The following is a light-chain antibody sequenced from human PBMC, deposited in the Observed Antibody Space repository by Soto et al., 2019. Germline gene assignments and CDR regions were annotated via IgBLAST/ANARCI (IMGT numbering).Light chain of an antibody. Sequence: DIQMTQSPSSLSASVGDRVTITCRASQTINSFLNWYQQKPGKAPKLLIYDASSLESGVPSRFSGSGSGTEFTLTISSLQPDDCATYYCQQYNSYSRTFGQGTKVDIK. V-gene: IGKV1-5*01. CDR1: QTINSF. J-gene: IGKJ1*01. CDR3: QQYNSYSRT. CDR2: DAS.